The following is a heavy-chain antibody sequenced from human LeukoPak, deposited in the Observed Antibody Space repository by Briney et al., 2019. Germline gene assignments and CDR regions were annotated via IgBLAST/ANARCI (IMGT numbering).Heavy chain of an antibody. CDR3: AKDQDDFWSPFDY. V-gene: IGHV3-23*01. J-gene: IGHJ4*02. D-gene: IGHD3-3*01. Sequence: GGSLRLSCAASGFTFSSYAMSWVRQAPGKGLEWVSAISGSGGSTYYADSVKGRFTISRDNSKNTQYLQMNSLRAEDTAVYYCAKDQDDFWSPFDYWGQGTLVTVSS. CDR2: ISGSGGST. CDR1: GFTFSSYA.